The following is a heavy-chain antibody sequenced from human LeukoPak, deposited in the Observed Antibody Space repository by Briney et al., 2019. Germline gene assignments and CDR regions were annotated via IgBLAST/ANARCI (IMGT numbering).Heavy chain of an antibody. CDR3: AKDRPNYYGSNGHYYKLNGDC. CDR2: ITASGGNT. Sequence: PGGSLRLSCAASGFTFSSYAMGWVRQAPGKGLEWVSAITASGGNTYYADSVKGRFTISRDNSKNTLYLQVNSLRAEDTAVYYCAKDRPNYYGSNGHYYKLNGDCWGQGTLVTVSS. V-gene: IGHV3-23*01. D-gene: IGHD3-22*01. CDR1: GFTFSSYA. J-gene: IGHJ4*02.